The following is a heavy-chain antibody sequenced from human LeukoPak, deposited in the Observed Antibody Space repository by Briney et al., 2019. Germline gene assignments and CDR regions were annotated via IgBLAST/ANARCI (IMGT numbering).Heavy chain of an antibody. CDR1: GFTFSSYS. J-gene: IGHJ4*02. CDR2: ISSSSSYK. CDR3: AKARYYYDSSGYYFGY. Sequence: GGSLRLSCAASGFTFSSYSMNWVRQAPGKGLEWVSSISSSSSYKYYADSVKGRFTISRDNSKNTLYLQMNSLRAEDTAVYYCAKARYYYDSSGYYFGYWGQGTLVTVSS. V-gene: IGHV3-21*04. D-gene: IGHD3-22*01.